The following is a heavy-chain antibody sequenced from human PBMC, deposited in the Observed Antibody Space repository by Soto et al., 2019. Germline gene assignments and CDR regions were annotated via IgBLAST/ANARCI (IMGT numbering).Heavy chain of an antibody. Sequence: TLSLTCTVSGGSISSGDHYWSWIRQPPGKGLEWIGYIYYSGGTDYNPSLKSRVSISIDTSKNQFSLKLSSVTAADTAVYYCARGGGRCSSTSCYTNPPFYYGMDVWGQGTTVTVSS. V-gene: IGHV4-30-4*01. CDR1: GGSISSGDHY. CDR3: ARGGGRCSSTSCYTNPPFYYGMDV. D-gene: IGHD2-2*01. CDR2: IYYSGGT. J-gene: IGHJ6*02.